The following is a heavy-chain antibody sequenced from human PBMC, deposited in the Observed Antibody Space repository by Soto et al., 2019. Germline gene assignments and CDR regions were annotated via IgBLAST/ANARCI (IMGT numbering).Heavy chain of an antibody. CDR2: INHSGST. CDR3: ARDYYDSSGYYNWFDP. CDR1: GGSFSGYY. J-gene: IGHJ5*02. Sequence: SETLSLTCAVYGGSFSGYYWSWIRQPPGKGLEWIGEINHSGSTNYNTSLKSRVTISVDTSKNQFSLKLSSVTAADTAVYYCARDYYDSSGYYNWFDPWGQGTLVTVSS. V-gene: IGHV4-34*01. D-gene: IGHD3-22*01.